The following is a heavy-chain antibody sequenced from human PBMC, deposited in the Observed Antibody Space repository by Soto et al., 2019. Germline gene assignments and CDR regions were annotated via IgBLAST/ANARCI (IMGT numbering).Heavy chain of an antibody. CDR1: GGSFSGYY. Sequence: PSETLSLTCAVYGGSFSGYYWSWIRQPPGKGLEWIGEINHSGSTYYNPSLKSRVTISVDTSKNQFSLKLSSVTAADTAVYYCASVKRGYSSSWSRPHYYYMDVWGEGTTVTVSS. CDR3: ASVKRGYSSSWSRPHYYYMDV. J-gene: IGHJ6*03. D-gene: IGHD6-13*01. V-gene: IGHV4-34*01. CDR2: INHSGST.